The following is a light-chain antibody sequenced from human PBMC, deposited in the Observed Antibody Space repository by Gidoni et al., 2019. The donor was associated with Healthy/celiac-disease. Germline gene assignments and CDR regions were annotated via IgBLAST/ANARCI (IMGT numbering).Light chain of an antibody. V-gene: IGLV2-14*01. J-gene: IGLJ1*01. CDR2: EVS. CDR1: SSDVGGYNY. CDR3: SSYTSSSDYV. Sequence: QSALTQPSSVSGSPGPSITISCTGTSSDVGGYNYVSWYQQHPGKAPKLMIYEVSNRPSGVSNRFSGSKSGNTASLTISGLQAEDEADYYCSSYTSSSDYVFGAGTKVTGL.